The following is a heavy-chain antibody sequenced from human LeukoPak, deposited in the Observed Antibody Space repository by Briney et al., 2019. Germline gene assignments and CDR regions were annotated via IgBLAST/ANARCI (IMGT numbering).Heavy chain of an antibody. Sequence: PGRSLRLSCAASGYTFSSYAMHWVRQAPGKGLEWAAAILHDGSNKYYADSVKGRFTISRDNSKNTLSLQMNSLRADDTAVYYCGRDGDSSGYFYFDNWGQGTLVTVSS. V-gene: IGHV3-30-3*01. CDR2: ILHDGSNK. D-gene: IGHD3-22*01. J-gene: IGHJ4*02. CDR3: GRDGDSSGYFYFDN. CDR1: GYTFSSYA.